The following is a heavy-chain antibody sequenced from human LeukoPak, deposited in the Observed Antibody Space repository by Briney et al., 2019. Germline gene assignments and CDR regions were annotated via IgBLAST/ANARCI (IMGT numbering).Heavy chain of an antibody. CDR1: GYTLTELS. CDR2: FDPEDGET. CDR3: ATINSYYYDSSGYYASDY. J-gene: IGHJ4*02. D-gene: IGHD3-22*01. Sequence: GASVKVSCKVSGYTLTELSMHWVRQAPGKGLEWMGGFDPEDGETIYAQKFQGRVTMTEDTSTDTAYMELSSLRSEDTAVYYCATINSYYYDSSGYYASDYWGQGTLVTVSS. V-gene: IGHV1-24*01.